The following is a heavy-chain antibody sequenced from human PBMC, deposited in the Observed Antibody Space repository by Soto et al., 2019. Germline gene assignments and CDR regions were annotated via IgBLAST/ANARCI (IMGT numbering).Heavy chain of an antibody. CDR3: ARGNSPVNVY. J-gene: IGHJ4*02. CDR1: GFTFSSYE. Sequence: GGSLRLSCAASGFTFSSYEMNWVRQAPGKGLEWVSYITSSGSTIYYADSVKGRFTISRDNAKNTLYLQMNSLRAEDTAVYYCARGNSPVNVYWGQGTLVTVSS. CDR2: ITSSGSTI. V-gene: IGHV3-48*03. D-gene: IGHD3-16*02.